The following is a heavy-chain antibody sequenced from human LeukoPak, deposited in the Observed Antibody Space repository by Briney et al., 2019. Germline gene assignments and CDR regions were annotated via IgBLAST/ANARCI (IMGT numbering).Heavy chain of an antibody. CDR1: GYSFTSYW. Sequence: RGEPLKISCKGSGYSFTSYWIGWVRQMPGKGLEWMGIIYPGDSDTRYSPSFQGQATISADKSISTAYLQWSSLKASDTAMYYCARHRYGSGSYYNTNPNYYYYYMDVWGKGTTVTVSS. V-gene: IGHV5-51*01. CDR2: IYPGDSDT. D-gene: IGHD3-10*01. J-gene: IGHJ6*03. CDR3: ARHRYGSGSYYNTNPNYYYYYMDV.